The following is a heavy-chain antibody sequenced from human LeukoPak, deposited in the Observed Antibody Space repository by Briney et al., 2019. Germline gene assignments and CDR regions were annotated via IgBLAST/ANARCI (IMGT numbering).Heavy chain of an antibody. CDR2: ISAYNGNT. J-gene: IGHJ3*01. CDR1: GYTFTSYG. CDR3: ARDMSTRVTPISYAFDV. V-gene: IGHV1-18*01. Sequence: ASVKVSCKASGYTFTSYGISWVRQAPGQGLEWMGWISAYNGNTNYAQKLQGRVTMTTDTSTSTAYMELSSLRSEDTAVYFCARDMSTRVTPISYAFDVWGQGTMVIVSS. D-gene: IGHD4-23*01.